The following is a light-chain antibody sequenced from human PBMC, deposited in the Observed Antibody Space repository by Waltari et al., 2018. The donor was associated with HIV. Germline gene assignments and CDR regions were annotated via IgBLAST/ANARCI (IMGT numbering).Light chain of an antibody. Sequence: QSALTQPPSVSGAPGQTVTISCTGTTSNIGADYDVHWYQQFPGGAPRLLISAGNKRPSGCPHRFSVSKSGNSASLTITGLQADDEAEYYCQSHDDFVGSREFGGG. CDR1: TSNIGADYD. CDR2: AGN. V-gene: IGLV1-40*01. J-gene: IGLJ2*01. CDR3: QSHDDFVGSRE.